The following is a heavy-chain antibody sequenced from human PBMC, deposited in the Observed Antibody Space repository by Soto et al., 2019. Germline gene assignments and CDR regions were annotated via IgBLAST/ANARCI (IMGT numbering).Heavy chain of an antibody. Sequence: GGSLRLSCAASGFTFSSYAMHWVRQAPGKGLEWVAVISYDGSNKYYADSVKGRFTISRDNSKNTLYLQMNSLRAEDTAAYYCARDHTRGYSYGYAPDYWGQGTLVTVSS. CDR3: ARDHTRGYSYGYAPDY. J-gene: IGHJ4*02. CDR2: ISYDGSNK. CDR1: GFTFSSYA. V-gene: IGHV3-30-3*01. D-gene: IGHD5-18*01.